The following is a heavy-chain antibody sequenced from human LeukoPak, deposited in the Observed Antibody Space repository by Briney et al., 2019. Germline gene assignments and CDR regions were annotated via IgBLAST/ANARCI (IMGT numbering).Heavy chain of an antibody. D-gene: IGHD4-17*01. CDR1: GFTFNIYS. V-gene: IGHV3-48*01. J-gene: IGHJ3*01. Sequence: PGGSLRLSCAASGFTFNIYSMNWVRQAPGKGLEWISYLSRDTTAIYYADSVRGRFAISKDHSKKTPYLQMNNLRVEDTAIYYCTKIGDYGALEASDVWGQGTMVIVSS. CDR2: LSRDTTAI. CDR3: TKIGDYGALEASDV.